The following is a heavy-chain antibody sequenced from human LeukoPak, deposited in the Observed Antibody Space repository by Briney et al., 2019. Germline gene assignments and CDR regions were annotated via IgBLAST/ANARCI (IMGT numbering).Heavy chain of an antibody. D-gene: IGHD3-10*01. CDR2: FSSSSTYK. J-gene: IGHJ6*03. Sequence: GGSLRLSCAASGFTLICCGMHWVRQAPGKGLEWVSSFSSSSTYKYYADSLKGRFTISRDNAKNSLYLQMNSLRAEDTAVYYCARVYRALVRGVIGRDTDYYYSYYMDVWGKGTTVTVSS. CDR3: ARVYRALVRGVIGRDTDYYYSYYMDV. CDR1: GFTLICCG. V-gene: IGHV3-21*01.